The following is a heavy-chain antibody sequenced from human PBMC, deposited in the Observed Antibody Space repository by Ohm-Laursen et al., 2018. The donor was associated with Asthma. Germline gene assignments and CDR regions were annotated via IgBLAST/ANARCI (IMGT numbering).Heavy chain of an antibody. V-gene: IGHV3-33*08. Sequence: SLRLSCAASGFTFSNYGMHWVRQAPGKGLEWVAVIWYDGSNKYYGDSVKGRFTISRDNSKNTLYLQMNSLRAEDTAVYYCARDFTVAAGPGDYWGQGTLVTVSS. CDR2: IWYDGSNK. D-gene: IGHD6-13*01. CDR3: ARDFTVAAGPGDY. J-gene: IGHJ4*02. CDR1: GFTFSNYG.